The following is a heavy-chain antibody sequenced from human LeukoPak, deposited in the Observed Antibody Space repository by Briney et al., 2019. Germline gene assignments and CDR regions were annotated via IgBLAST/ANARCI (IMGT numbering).Heavy chain of an antibody. J-gene: IGHJ4*02. CDR1: GYSFPSYW. D-gene: IGHD3-10*01. Sequence: GESLKISCKGSGYSFPSYWIGWVRQMPGKGLEWMGIIFPDDSDTRYSPSLQGQVTISADKSSSTAYLQWSSLKASDTAMYYCTIRGDPWNYFDYWGQGTLVTVSS. CDR2: IFPDDSDT. CDR3: TIRGDPWNYFDY. V-gene: IGHV5-51*01.